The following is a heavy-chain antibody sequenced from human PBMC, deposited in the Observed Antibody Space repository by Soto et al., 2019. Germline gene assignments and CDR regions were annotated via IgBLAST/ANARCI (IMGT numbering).Heavy chain of an antibody. CDR2: SYYSGTT. V-gene: IGHV4-39*01. CDR3: TRRYNCNANYIDP. Sequence: SETLSLTCTVSGASISVHSYYWTWIRQPPGKGLEWIGSSYYSGTTYFNPSLKSRATISVDTSKNQFSLRLTSVTAADTAIYYCTRRYNCNANYIDPWGPGALVTVSS. J-gene: IGHJ5*02. CDR1: GASISVHSYY. D-gene: IGHD2-2*01.